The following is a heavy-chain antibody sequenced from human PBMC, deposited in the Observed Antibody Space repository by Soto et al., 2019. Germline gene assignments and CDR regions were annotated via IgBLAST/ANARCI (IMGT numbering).Heavy chain of an antibody. CDR2: FYYNGNT. CDR1: GDSISSGSAY. Sequence: SETLSLTCTVSGDSISSGSAYWGWVRQPPGKGLEWIGSFYYNGNTHYNPSLKSRATISVDTSKNQFSLKLSSVTATDRAVYYCARHLGPTGPNYWGQGTLVTVSS. V-gene: IGHV4-39*01. CDR3: ARHLGPTGPNY. J-gene: IGHJ4*01. D-gene: IGHD1-26*01.